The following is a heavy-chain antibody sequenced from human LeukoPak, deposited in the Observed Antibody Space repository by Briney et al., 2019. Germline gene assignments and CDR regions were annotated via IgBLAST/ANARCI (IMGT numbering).Heavy chain of an antibody. V-gene: IGHV3-30*03. CDR2: ISYDGSNK. Sequence: GGSLRLSCAASGFTFSSYGMHWVRQAPGKGLEWVAVISYDGSNKYYADSVKGRFTISRDNAKNSLYLQMNSLRAEDTAVYYCARDSAQTDAFDIWGQGTMVTVSS. CDR3: ARDSAQTDAFDI. J-gene: IGHJ3*02. CDR1: GFTFSSYG.